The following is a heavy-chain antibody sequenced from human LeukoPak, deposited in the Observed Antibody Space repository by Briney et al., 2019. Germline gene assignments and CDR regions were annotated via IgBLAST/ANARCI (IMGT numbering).Heavy chain of an antibody. CDR3: ARDYPINYGDSHPDY. V-gene: IGHV1-8*01. Sequence: ASVKVSCKASGYTFTSYDINWVRQAPGQGLEWMGWMNPNSGNTGYAQKFQGRVTMTRNTSISTAYMELRSLRSDDTAVYYCARDYPINYGDSHPDYWGQGTLVTVSS. D-gene: IGHD4-17*01. CDR2: MNPNSGNT. CDR1: GYTFTSYD. J-gene: IGHJ4*02.